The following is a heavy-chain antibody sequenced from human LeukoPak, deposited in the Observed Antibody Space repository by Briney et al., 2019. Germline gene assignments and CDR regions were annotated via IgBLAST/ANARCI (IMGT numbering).Heavy chain of an antibody. CDR3: ARDSRDFPYYYYYMDV. CDR1: GFTFSDYY. CDR2: ISSSGSTI. J-gene: IGHJ6*03. V-gene: IGHV3-11*04. D-gene: IGHD3-3*01. Sequence: PGGSLRLSCAASGFTFSDYYMSWIRQPPGKGLEGVSYISSSGSTIHYAESVKGRFTISRDNDKNSLYLQMNSLRAEDTAVYYCARDSRDFPYYYYYMDVWGKGTTVTVSS.